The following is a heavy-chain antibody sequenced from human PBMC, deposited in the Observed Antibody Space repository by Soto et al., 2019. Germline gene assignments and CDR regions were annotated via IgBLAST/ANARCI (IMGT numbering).Heavy chain of an antibody. V-gene: IGHV4-31*03. Sequence: QVPLQESGPGLVKPSQTLSLTCTVSGGSISSEGYYWSWFRQLPGKDLEWIGDIYYSGTTYHNPTLRSRLTISVAASKNQFSLKLSSVTDADTALYYCARGRGYSYGPYYFDYWGQGTLVTVSS. CDR3: ARGRGYSYGPYYFDY. D-gene: IGHD5-18*01. CDR1: GGSISSEGYY. CDR2: IYYSGTT. J-gene: IGHJ4*02.